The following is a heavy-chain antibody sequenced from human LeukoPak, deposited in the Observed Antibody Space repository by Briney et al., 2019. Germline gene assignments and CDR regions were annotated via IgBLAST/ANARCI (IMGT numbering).Heavy chain of an antibody. V-gene: IGHV1-46*01. D-gene: IGHD3-10*01. J-gene: IGHJ5*02. CDR2: INPSGGST. CDR3: ARGSYTMVRGVNNWFDP. CDR1: GYTFTSYY. Sequence: GASVKVSCKASGYTFTSYYMHWVRQAPGQGLEWMGIINPSGGSTSYAQKFQGRVTMTRDMSTSAVYMELSSLRSEDTAVYYCARGSYTMVRGVNNWFDPWGQGTLVTVSS.